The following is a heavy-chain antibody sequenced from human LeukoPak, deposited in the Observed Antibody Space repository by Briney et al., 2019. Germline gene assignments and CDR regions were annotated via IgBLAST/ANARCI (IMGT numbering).Heavy chain of an antibody. CDR1: GFTFDYYG. V-gene: IGHV3-20*04. CDR2: INWNGGST. J-gene: IGHJ4*02. D-gene: IGHD5-24*01. Sequence: GSLRLSCAASGFTFDYYGMSWVRQAPGKGLEWVSGINWNGGSTGYADSVKGRFTISRDNAKNSLYLQMNSLRAEDTALYYCARDDYNYFAWDWGQGTLVTVSS. CDR3: ARDDYNYFAWD.